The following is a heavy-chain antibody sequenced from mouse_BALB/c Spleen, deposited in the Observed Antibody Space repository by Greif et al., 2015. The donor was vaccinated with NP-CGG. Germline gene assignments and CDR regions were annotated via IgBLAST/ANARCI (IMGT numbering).Heavy chain of an antibody. J-gene: IGHJ4*01. CDR2: IWAGGST. Sequence: QVQLKHSGPGLVAPSQSRSITCTVSGFSLTSYGVHWDRQPPGKGLEWLGVIWAGGSTNYNSALMSRLSISKDNSKSQVILKMNSLQTEDTAMYYCARDGYYAMDYWGQGTSVTVSS. CDR1: GFSLTSYG. V-gene: IGHV2-9*02. CDR3: ARDGYYAMDY.